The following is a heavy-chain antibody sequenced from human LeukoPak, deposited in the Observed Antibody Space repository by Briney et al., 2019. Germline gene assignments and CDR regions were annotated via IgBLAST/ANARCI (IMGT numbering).Heavy chain of an antibody. D-gene: IGHD5-24*01. J-gene: IGHJ4*02. CDR2: MNPNSGNT. CDR1: GYTFTTYD. Sequence: ASVKVSCKASGYTFTTYDINWVRQATGQGLEWMGWMNPNSGNTGYAQKFQGRVTMTRNTSISTAYMELSSLRSEDTAVYYCARGVDGYNGIQVWGQGTLVTVSS. V-gene: IGHV1-8*01. CDR3: ARGVDGYNGIQV.